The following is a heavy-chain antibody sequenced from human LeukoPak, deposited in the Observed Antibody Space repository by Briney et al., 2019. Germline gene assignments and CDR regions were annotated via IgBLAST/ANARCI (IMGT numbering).Heavy chain of an antibody. Sequence: PSETLSLTCTVSGGSISSYYWSWIRQPPGKGLEWIGYIYYSGSTNYNPSLKSRVTISVDTSKNQFSLKLSSVTAADTAVYYCARVNRGGTLVGTFDPWGQGTLVTVSS. V-gene: IGHV4-59*01. CDR2: IYYSGST. D-gene: IGHD2-15*01. J-gene: IGHJ5*02. CDR3: ARVNRGGTLVGTFDP. CDR1: GGSISSYY.